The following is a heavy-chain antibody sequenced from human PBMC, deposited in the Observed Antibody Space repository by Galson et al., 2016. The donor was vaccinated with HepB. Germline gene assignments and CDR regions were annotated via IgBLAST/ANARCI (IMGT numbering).Heavy chain of an antibody. CDR3: ARDGSRDCSGPTCYFYYYHYMDV. J-gene: IGHJ6*03. V-gene: IGHV3-23*01. CDR1: GFTFSNYA. D-gene: IGHD2-15*01. CDR2: ISGSGGST. Sequence: SLRLSCAASGFTFSNYAMSWVRQPEGKRLEWVAAISGSGGSTYSADSVKGQFPISGDNSKNLLFLEMNSLRADDAAVYYCARDGSRDCSGPTCYFYYYHYMDVWGKGTTVIVSS.